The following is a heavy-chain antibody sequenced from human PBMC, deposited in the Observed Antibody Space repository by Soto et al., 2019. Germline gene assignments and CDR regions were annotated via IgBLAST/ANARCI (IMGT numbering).Heavy chain of an antibody. CDR3: AKDQRSFLGELSHMDY. CDR2: ISGSGGST. J-gene: IGHJ4*02. CDR1: GFTFSSYA. D-gene: IGHD3-16*02. V-gene: IGHV3-23*01. Sequence: GGSLRLSCVASGFTFSSYAMSWVRQAPGKGLEWVSAISGSGGSTYYADSVKGRFTISRDNSKNTLYLQMNSLRAEDTAVYYCAKDQRSFLGELSHMDYWGQGTLVTVSS.